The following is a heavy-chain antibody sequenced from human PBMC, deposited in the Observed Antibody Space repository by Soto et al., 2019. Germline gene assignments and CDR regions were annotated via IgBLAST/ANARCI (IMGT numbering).Heavy chain of an antibody. CDR1: GFTFHESA. D-gene: IGHD6-19*01. V-gene: IGHV3-9*01. CDR3: AKVAGGDSDWSGDPFHI. CDR2: ISWNSGYL. J-gene: IGHJ3*02. Sequence: TGGSLRLSCLGSGFTFHESAIHWVRQAPGKGLEWVSGISWNSGYLGYVESVKGRFTISRDNAKNSLFLQMNSLRPEDTALYYCAKVAGGDSDWSGDPFHIWGQGTMVTVSS.